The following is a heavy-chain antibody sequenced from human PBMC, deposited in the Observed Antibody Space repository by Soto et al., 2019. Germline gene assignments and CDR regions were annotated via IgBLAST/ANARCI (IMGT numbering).Heavy chain of an antibody. Sequence: ASVKVSCKASGYTFTSYGISWVRQAPGEGLEWMGWINPNSGATKYAPKFQGRVTMTRDTSNRTAYLELSRLTSDDTAIYYCARGGGTTLAPLPWGQGTPVTVSS. CDR1: GYTFTSYG. D-gene: IGHD3-16*01. V-gene: IGHV1-2*02. CDR3: ARGGGTTLAPLP. J-gene: IGHJ5*02. CDR2: INPNSGAT.